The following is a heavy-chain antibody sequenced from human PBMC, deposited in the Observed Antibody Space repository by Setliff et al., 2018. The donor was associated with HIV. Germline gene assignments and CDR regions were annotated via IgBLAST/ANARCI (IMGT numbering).Heavy chain of an antibody. CDR1: GGSINSGGYY. V-gene: IGHV4-31*03. CDR2: IYYSGNT. J-gene: IGHJ4*02. D-gene: IGHD5-12*01. Sequence: SETLSLTCIVSGGSINSGGYYWSWIRQHPGKGLEWIGHIYYSGNTHYNPSLKSRLTISVDRSQNHFFLRLRSVTAADTAVYYCARGGYNGYELPFDDWGKGALVTVSS. CDR3: ARGGYNGYELPFDD.